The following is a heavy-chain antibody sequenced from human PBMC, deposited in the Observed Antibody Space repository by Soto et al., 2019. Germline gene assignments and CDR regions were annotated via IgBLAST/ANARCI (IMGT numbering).Heavy chain of an antibody. Sequence: PXGTLSLTCSVDGWSFSGYYWSWIRQPPGKGLEWIGEINHSGSTNYNPSLKSRVTISVDTSKNQFSLKLSSVTAADTAVYYCARGDWFDHWGQGTLVTVSS. CDR1: GWSFSGYY. J-gene: IGHJ5*02. CDR2: INHSGST. V-gene: IGHV4-34*01. CDR3: ARGDWFDH.